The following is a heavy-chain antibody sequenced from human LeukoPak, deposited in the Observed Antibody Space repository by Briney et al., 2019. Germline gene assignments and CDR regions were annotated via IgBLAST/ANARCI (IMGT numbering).Heavy chain of an antibody. CDR3: ARDKGADEGSKFDF. Sequence: GGFLRLSCAASGFTFSSYWMSWVRQAPGKGLEWVANIKQDGTEKYYVDSVKGRFTISRDNAKNSLYLQMYGLRADDTAVYYCARDKGADEGSKFDFWGQGTLVTVSS. CDR2: IKQDGTEK. V-gene: IGHV3-7*03. D-gene: IGHD1-26*01. J-gene: IGHJ4*02. CDR1: GFTFSSYW.